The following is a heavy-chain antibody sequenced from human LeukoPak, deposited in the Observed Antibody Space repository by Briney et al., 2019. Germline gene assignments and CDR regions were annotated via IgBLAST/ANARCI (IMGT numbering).Heavy chain of an antibody. Sequence: PGGSLRLSCAASGFTFSTYWMNWVRRAPGKGLEWVANIKHDGSEKYYVDSVKGRFTISRDNTKKSLYLQMNSLRAEDTAVYYCARAPQDSGDRHWGQGTLVTVSS. V-gene: IGHV3-7*03. CDR2: IKHDGSEK. D-gene: IGHD4-17*01. J-gene: IGHJ4*02. CDR1: GFTFSTYW. CDR3: ARAPQDSGDRH.